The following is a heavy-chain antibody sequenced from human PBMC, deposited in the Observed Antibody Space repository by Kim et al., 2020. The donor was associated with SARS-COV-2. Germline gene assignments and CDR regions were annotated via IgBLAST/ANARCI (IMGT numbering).Heavy chain of an antibody. D-gene: IGHD3-9*01. CDR2: IIPIFGTA. CDR1: GGTFSSYA. J-gene: IGHJ4*02. CDR3: ARGQGGVTYYDILTGYYPRDYFDY. V-gene: IGHV1-69*13. Sequence: SVKVSCKASGGTFSSYAISWVRQAPGQGLEWMGGIIPIFGTANYAQKFQGRVTITADESTSTAYMELSSLRSEDTAVYYCARGQGGVTYYDILTGYYPRDYFDYWGQGTLVTVSS.